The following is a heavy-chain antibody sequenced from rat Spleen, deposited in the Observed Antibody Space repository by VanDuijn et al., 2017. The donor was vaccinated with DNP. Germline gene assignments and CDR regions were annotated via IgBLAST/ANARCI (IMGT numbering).Heavy chain of an antibody. D-gene: IGHD1-12*02. Sequence: EVQLVESGGDLVQPGRSLKLSCVASGFTFNNYWMTWIRQVPGKGLEWVASITSSGGSTYYPDSVKGRFTISRDNAKNTLYLQMNSLRSEETATYYCARVYYDGSDYYHNRAMDAWGQGTSVTVSA. CDR2: ITSSGGST. V-gene: IGHV5-31*01. CDR3: ARVYYDGSDYYHNRAMDA. J-gene: IGHJ4*01. CDR1: GFTFNNYW.